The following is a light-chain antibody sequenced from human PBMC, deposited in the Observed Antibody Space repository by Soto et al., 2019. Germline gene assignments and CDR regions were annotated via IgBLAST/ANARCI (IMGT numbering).Light chain of an antibody. CDR2: DVS. CDR1: SSDVGGYNY. V-gene: IGLV2-14*01. CDR3: SSYTSTNTLYL. Sequence: QSALTQPASVSGSPGQSITISCTGTSSDVGGYNYVSWYQLHPGKAPKLMIYDVSYRPSGVSSRFSGSKSGNTASLTISGLHAEDEADYYCSSYTSTNTLYLFGTGTKLTVL. J-gene: IGLJ1*01.